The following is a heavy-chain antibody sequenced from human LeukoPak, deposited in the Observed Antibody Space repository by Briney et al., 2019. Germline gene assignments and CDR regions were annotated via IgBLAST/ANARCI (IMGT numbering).Heavy chain of an antibody. D-gene: IGHD6-13*01. CDR1: GFTFDDYG. J-gene: IGHJ4*02. Sequence: PGGSLRLSCAASGFTFDDYGMNWVRPARGKGLEWVSVIYSGGSTYYPDSVKGRFTISRDNSKNTLYLQMNSLRAEDTAVYYCARASSSCWGQGTLVTVSS. CDR2: IYSGGST. V-gene: IGHV3-53*01. CDR3: ARASSSC.